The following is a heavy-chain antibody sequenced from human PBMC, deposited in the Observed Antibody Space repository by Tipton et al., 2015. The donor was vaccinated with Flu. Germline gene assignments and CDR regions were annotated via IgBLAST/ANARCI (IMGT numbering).Heavy chain of an antibody. CDR1: GYTFTDYY. Sequence: QMQLVQSGSEVKKPGASVKVSCKASGYTFTDYYIHWMRQAPGQGLEWMGWIDPNGGDTKYAQKFQGRVTLTRDTSIRTVYMELMNLSGLTSDDTAIYFCARGSRVAATGTDGFDIWGQGTMVTVSS. CDR3: ARGSRVAATGTDGFDI. V-gene: IGHV1-2*02. CDR2: IDPNGGDT. J-gene: IGHJ3*02. D-gene: IGHD6-13*01.